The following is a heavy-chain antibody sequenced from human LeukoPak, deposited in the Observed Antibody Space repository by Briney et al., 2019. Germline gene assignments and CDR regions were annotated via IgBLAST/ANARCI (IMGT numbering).Heavy chain of an antibody. CDR3: ARDVGEGWESYRRPNWFDP. J-gene: IGHJ5*02. CDR2: IKQDGSEK. CDR1: GLTFSSYW. V-gene: IGHV3-7*01. D-gene: IGHD3-16*02. Sequence: GGSLRLSCAASGLTFSSYWMSWVRQAPGKGLEWVANIKQDGSEKYYVDSVKGRFTISRDNAKNSLYLQMNSLRAEDTAVYYCARDVGEGWESYRRPNWFDPWGQGTLVTVSS.